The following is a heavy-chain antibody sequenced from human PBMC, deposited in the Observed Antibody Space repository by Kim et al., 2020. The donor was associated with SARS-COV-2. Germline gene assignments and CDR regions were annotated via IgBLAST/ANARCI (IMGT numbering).Heavy chain of an antibody. V-gene: IGHV3-15*01. J-gene: IGHJ4*02. CDR2: IKSKTDGGTT. CDR3: TTERFLEWLLFDY. CDR1: GFTFSNAW. Sequence: GGSLRLSCAASGFTFSNAWMSWVRQAPGKGLEWVGRIKSKTDGGTTDYAAPVKGRFTISRDDSKNTLYLQMNSLKTEDTAVYYCTTERFLEWLLFDYWGQGTLVTVSS. D-gene: IGHD3-3*01.